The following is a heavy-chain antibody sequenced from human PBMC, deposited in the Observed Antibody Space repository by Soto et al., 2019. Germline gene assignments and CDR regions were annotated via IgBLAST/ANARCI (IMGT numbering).Heavy chain of an antibody. V-gene: IGHV3-23*01. CDR1: GFTFSSHS. J-gene: IGHJ4*02. CDR3: AKDLRQWLARDVDY. D-gene: IGHD6-19*01. CDR2: ISGSGGST. Sequence: PGESLRPSYRASGFTFSSHSLTWVRQAPGKGLEWVSAISGSGGSTYYADSVKGRFTISRDNSKNTLYLQMNSLRAEDTAVYYCAKDLRQWLARDVDYWGQGT.